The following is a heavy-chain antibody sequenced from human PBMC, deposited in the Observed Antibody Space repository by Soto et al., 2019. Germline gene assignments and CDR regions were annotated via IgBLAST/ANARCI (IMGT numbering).Heavy chain of an antibody. CDR2: INAYNGNT. J-gene: IGHJ5*02. Sequence: GASVKVSCKASGYTFTSYGISWVRQAPGQGLEWMGWINAYNGNTNYAQKLQGRVTMTTDTSTSTAYMELRSLRSDDTAVYYCARDGDPYITGTRTFDPWAQRTLVTVSS. V-gene: IGHV1-18*01. CDR1: GYTFTSYG. CDR3: ARDGDPYITGTRTFDP. D-gene: IGHD1-20*01.